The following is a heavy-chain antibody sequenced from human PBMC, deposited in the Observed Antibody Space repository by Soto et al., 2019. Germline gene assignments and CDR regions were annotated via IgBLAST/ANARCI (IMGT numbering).Heavy chain of an antibody. D-gene: IGHD6-19*01. J-gene: IGHJ4*02. CDR3: VREGAVAGRFDY. V-gene: IGHV1-18*01. Sequence: QVQLVQSGAEVKKPGASVKVSCKASGYTFTSFGISWVRQAPGQGLEWMGWIRAYNGNTNYAQKVQGRVTMTTDTSTTTAYMELRSLRSDDTAVYYCVREGAVAGRFDYWGQGTLVTVSS. CDR1: GYTFTSFG. CDR2: IRAYNGNT.